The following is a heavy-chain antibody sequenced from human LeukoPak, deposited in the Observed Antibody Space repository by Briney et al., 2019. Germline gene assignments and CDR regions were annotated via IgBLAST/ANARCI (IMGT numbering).Heavy chain of an antibody. CDR1: GFTFTSSA. CDR3: AAGIKGGMGSDY. Sequence: ASVKVSCKASGFTFTSSAMQWVRQARGQRLGWIGWIVVGSGNTNYAQKFQERVTITRDMSTSTAYMELSSLRSEDTAVYYCAAGIKGGMGSDYWGQGTLVTVSS. CDR2: IVVGSGNT. V-gene: IGHV1-58*02. J-gene: IGHJ4*02. D-gene: IGHD1-26*01.